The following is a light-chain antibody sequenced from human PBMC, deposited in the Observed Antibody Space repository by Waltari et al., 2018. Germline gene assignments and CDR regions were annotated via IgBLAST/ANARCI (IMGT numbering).Light chain of an antibody. CDR3: CSYAGSYTYV. J-gene: IGLJ1*01. CDR1: SSNVGGYYY. V-gene: IGLV2-11*01. CDR2: DVN. Sequence: QSALAQPRSVSGSPGQSVTISCTVSSSNVGGYYYVSWYQQYPGQAPKLMLYDVNKRPSGVPHRFSGSKSGDTASLTISGLQAEDEADYYCCSYAGSYTYVFGTGTKVTV.